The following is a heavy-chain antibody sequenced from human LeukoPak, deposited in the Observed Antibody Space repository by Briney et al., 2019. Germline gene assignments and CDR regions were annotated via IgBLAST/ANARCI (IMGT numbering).Heavy chain of an antibody. D-gene: IGHD6-19*01. V-gene: IGHV3-48*04. CDR2: ISSSGSTI. CDR1: GFTFSSHW. J-gene: IGHJ4*02. CDR3: AREHRSSGWYDFY. Sequence: PGGSLRLSCADSGFTFSSHWMHWVRQAPGKGLEWVSYISSSGSTIYYADSVKGRFTISRDNAKNSLYLQMNSLRAEDTAVYYCAREHRSSGWYDFYWGQGTLVTVSS.